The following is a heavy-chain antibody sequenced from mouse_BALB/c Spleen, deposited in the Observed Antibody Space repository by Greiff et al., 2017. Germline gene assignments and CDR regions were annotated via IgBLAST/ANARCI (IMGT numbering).Heavy chain of an antibody. Sequence: QVQLQQSGAELVRPGSSVKISCKASGYAFSSYWMNWVKQRPGQGLEWIGQIYPGDGDTNYNGKFKGKATLTADKSSSTAYMQLSSLTSEDSAVYFCARSQYGAMDYWGQGTSVTVSS. CDR2: IYPGDGDT. D-gene: IGHD1-1*01. V-gene: IGHV1-80*01. CDR3: ARSQYGAMDY. J-gene: IGHJ4*01. CDR1: GYAFSSYW.